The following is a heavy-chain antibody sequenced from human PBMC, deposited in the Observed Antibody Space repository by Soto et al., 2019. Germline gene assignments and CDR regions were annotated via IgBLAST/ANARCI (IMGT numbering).Heavy chain of an antibody. J-gene: IGHJ4*02. Sequence: ASGMVSCKASGYTFTSYPISWVRQAPGQGLEWMGWINGDNGNTNYAQKFQGRVTMTTDTSTTTGYLELRSLRSDDTAVYYCARIRRSEWYGFDDWGQGTLVTVSS. CDR1: GYTFTSYP. D-gene: IGHD6-19*01. V-gene: IGHV1-18*01. CDR3: ARIRRSEWYGFDD. CDR2: INGDNGNT.